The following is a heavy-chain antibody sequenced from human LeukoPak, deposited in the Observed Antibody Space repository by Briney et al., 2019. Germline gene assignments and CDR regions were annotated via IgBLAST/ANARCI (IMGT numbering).Heavy chain of an antibody. J-gene: IGHJ4*02. D-gene: IGHD2-21*02. CDR1: GFTFTTYW. V-gene: IGHV3-7*01. CDR2: INQDASEI. Sequence: PGGSLRLSCAASGFTFTTYWMNWYRQAPGKGLEGVGNINQDASEINYVASVRGRFTISRDNAKNSLHLQMNSLRAEDTAVYYCATDRDNSDWQKRFDSWGQGTLVTVSS. CDR3: ATDRDNSDWQKRFDS.